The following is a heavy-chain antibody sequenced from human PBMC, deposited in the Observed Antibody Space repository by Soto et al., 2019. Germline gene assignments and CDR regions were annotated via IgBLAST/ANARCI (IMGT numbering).Heavy chain of an antibody. Sequence: EVELLESGGGWAQPGGSLRLSCAASGFTFSSYAMSWVRQTPGKGLEWVSSITGSGGTTYYADSVKGRFTISRDNSKSTLYLQMNSLRAEDTAIYYCAKDGWGWRGHSDYWGQGTLVTVSS. CDR2: ITGSGGTT. CDR3: AKDGWGWRGHSDY. CDR1: GFTFSSYA. D-gene: IGHD3-10*01. V-gene: IGHV3-23*01. J-gene: IGHJ4*02.